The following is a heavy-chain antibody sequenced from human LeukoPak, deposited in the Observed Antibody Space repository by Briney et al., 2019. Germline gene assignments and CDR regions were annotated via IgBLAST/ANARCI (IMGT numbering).Heavy chain of an antibody. CDR2: INAGNGNT. D-gene: IGHD3-9*01. CDR1: GYTFTSYA. J-gene: IGHJ4*02. Sequence: ASVKVSCKASGYTFTSYAMHWVRQAPGQRRGWMGWINAGNGNTKYSQKFQGRVTITRDTSASTAYMELSSLRSEDTAVYYCARDYDILTGYYTFDYWGQGTLVTVSS. V-gene: IGHV1-3*01. CDR3: ARDYDILTGYYTFDY.